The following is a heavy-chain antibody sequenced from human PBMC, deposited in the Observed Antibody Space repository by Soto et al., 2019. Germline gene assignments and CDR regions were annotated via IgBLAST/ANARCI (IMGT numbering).Heavy chain of an antibody. J-gene: IGHJ1*01. CDR2: INGDGSIT. V-gene: IGHV3-74*03. CDR3: ARAETTKYDSSGYGY. Sequence: GGSLRLSCAASGFTFSSYWMHWVRQVPGKGLEWVARINGDGSITSHADSVTGRFTISRDNAKDTLDLQMRSLMAEDTGVYYCARAETTKYDSSGYGYWGQGVRVTVSS. D-gene: IGHD3-22*01. CDR1: GFTFSSYW.